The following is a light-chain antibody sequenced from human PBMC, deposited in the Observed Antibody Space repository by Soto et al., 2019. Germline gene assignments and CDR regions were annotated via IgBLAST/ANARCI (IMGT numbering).Light chain of an antibody. V-gene: IGLV1-40*01. J-gene: IGLJ1*01. CDR2: GNS. Sequence: QSVLTQPTSVSVAPGQRVTISCTGSSSNIGAGYDVHWYQQLPGTAPKLLIYGNSNRPSGVPDRFSGSKSGTSASLAITGLQAEDEADYYCQSYDSSLSGSRVFGTGTKV. CDR1: SSNIGAGYD. CDR3: QSYDSSLSGSRV.